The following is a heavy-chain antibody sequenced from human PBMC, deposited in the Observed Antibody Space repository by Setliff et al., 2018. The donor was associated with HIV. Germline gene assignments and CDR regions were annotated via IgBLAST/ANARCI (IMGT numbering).Heavy chain of an antibody. CDR1: GSTSISYG. V-gene: IGHV1-18*01. Sequence: ASVKVSCKASGSTSISYGVSWVRQAPGQGLEWIGWISTYNGNTHYAQKVQGRITMTTYTSTTTSYMELRSLRSDDTAVYYCARVVEASWFDTWGQGTLVTVSS. J-gene: IGHJ5*02. CDR3: ARVVEASWFDT. CDR2: ISTYNGNT.